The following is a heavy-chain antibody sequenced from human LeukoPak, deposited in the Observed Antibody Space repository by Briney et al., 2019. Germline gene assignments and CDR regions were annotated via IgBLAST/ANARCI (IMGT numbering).Heavy chain of an antibody. CDR3: ARDRDYDFWSGYYPSWFDP. J-gene: IGHJ5*02. D-gene: IGHD3-3*01. CDR2: IYHSGST. V-gene: IGHV4-38-2*02. Sequence: PSETLSLTCTVSGYSISSDYYWGWIRQPPGKGLEWIGSIYHSGSTYYNPSLKSRVTISVDTSKNQFSLKLSSVTAADTAVYYCARDRDYDFWSGYYPSWFDPWGQGTLVTVSS. CDR1: GYSISSDYY.